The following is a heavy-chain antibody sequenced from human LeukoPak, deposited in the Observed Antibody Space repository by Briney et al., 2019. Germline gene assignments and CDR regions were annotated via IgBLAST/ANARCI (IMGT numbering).Heavy chain of an antibody. CDR2: INPNSGGT. Sequence: GASVKVSCKASGYTFTSYDINWVRQATGQGLEWMGWINPNSGGTNYAQKFQGRVTMTRDTSISTAYMELSRLRSDDTAVYYCAREGLKFGELWGGGFDPWGQGTLVTVSS. CDR3: AREGLKFGELWGGGFDP. J-gene: IGHJ5*02. D-gene: IGHD3-10*01. V-gene: IGHV1-2*02. CDR1: GYTFTSYD.